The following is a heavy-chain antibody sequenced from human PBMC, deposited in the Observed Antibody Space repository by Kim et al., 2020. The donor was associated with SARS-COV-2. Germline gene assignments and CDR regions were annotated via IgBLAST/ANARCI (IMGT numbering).Heavy chain of an antibody. CDR1: GYTFTGYY. D-gene: IGHD2-2*01. CDR3: ARGPIVVVPAVWFDP. J-gene: IGHJ5*02. Sequence: ASVKVSCKASGYTFTGYYMHWVRQAPGQGLEWMGWINPNSGGTNYAQKFQGRVTMTRDTSISTAYMELSRLRSDDTAVYYCARGPIVVVPAVWFDPWGQGTLVTVSS. V-gene: IGHV1-2*02. CDR2: INPNSGGT.